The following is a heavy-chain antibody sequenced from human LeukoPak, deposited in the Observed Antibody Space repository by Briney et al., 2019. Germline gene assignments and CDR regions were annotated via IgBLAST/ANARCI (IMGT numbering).Heavy chain of an antibody. CDR2: INHSGSA. D-gene: IGHD3-3*01. CDR1: GGSFSGYC. Sequence: SETLSLTCAVSGGSFSGYCWTWIRQPPGKGLEWIGEINHSGSANYNPSLMSRVTISLDTSKNHFSLNLSSVTAADTAVYYCAREAYYDFWSGYYHASYFDYWGQGTPVTVSS. CDR3: AREAYYDFWSGYYHASYFDY. V-gene: IGHV4-34*01. J-gene: IGHJ4*02.